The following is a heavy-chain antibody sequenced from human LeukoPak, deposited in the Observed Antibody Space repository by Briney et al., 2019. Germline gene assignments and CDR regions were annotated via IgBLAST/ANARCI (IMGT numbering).Heavy chain of an antibody. V-gene: IGHV4-39*07. D-gene: IGHD2-2*01. CDR2: IYFSGST. J-gene: IGHJ4*02. Sequence: SETLSLTCTVSGDSISSANYYWGWVRQPPGKGLEWIGSIYFSGSTYYNPSLKSRVTISVETSKVQFSLKLSSVTAADTAVYYCARDTCSSTSCRKKFDNWGQGTLVTVSS. CDR3: ARDTCSSTSCRKKFDN. CDR1: GDSISSANYY.